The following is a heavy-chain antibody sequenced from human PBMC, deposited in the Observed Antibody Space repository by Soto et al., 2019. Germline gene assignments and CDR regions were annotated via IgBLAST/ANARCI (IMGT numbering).Heavy chain of an antibody. V-gene: IGHV4-34*01. CDR3: ARGPREEVTATIYYYYGMDV. D-gene: IGHD2-21*02. J-gene: IGHJ6*02. Sequence: SETLSLTCAVYGGSFSGYYWSWIRQPPGKGLEWIGEINHSGSXXXXXXXXXRVTISVDTSKNQFSLKLSSVTAADTAVYYCARGPREEVTATIYYYYGMDVWGQGTTVTVSS. CDR2: INHSGSX. CDR1: GGSFSGYY.